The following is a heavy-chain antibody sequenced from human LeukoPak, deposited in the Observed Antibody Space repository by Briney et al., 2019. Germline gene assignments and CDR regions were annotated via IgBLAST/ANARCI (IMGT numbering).Heavy chain of an antibody. CDR3: ARDRGEVAATLDY. D-gene: IGHD2-15*01. Sequence: PGGSLRLSCAASGFTFSSYWMSWVRQAPGKGLEWVANIKQDGSEKYYVDSVKGRFTISRDNAKNSLYLQMNSLRAEDTAVYYCARDRGEVAATLDYWGQGTLVTVSS. V-gene: IGHV3-7*01. CDR2: IKQDGSEK. J-gene: IGHJ4*02. CDR1: GFTFSSYW.